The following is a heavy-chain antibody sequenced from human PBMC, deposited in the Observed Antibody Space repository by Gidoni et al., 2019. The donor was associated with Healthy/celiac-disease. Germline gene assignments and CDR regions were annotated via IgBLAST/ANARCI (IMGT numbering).Heavy chain of an antibody. D-gene: IGHD1-26*01. CDR2: IYYGGST. J-gene: IGHJ3*02. Sequence: QVQLQESGPGLVKPSQTLSLTCTVSGGSISSGGYYWSWIRQHPGKGLEWIGYIYYGGSTYYNPSLKSRVTISVDTSKNQFSLKLSSVTAADTAVYYCARAKSIVGATIEAFDIWGQGTMVTVSS. CDR1: GGSISSGGYY. V-gene: IGHV4-31*03. CDR3: ARAKSIVGATIEAFDI.